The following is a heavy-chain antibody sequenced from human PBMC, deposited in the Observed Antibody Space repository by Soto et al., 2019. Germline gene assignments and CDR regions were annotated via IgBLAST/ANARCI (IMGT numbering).Heavy chain of an antibody. CDR1: GFTFSSYA. CDR2: ISGSGGST. V-gene: IGHV3-23*01. J-gene: IGHJ6*02. Sequence: EVQLLESGGGLVQPGGSLRLSCAASGFTFSSYAMSWVRQAPGKGLEWVSAISGSGGSTYYADSVKGRFTISRDNSKNTVYLQLNSLRAEDTAVYYCANGPRSSMVRGYYGMDVWGQGTTVTVSS. D-gene: IGHD3-10*01. CDR3: ANGPRSSMVRGYYGMDV.